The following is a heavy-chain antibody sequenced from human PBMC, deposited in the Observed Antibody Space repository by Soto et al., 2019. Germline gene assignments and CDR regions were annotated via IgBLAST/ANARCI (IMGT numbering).Heavy chain of an antibody. J-gene: IGHJ3*02. D-gene: IGHD2-8*01. CDR2: IKQDGSEK. V-gene: IGHV3-7*01. CDR1: GFTFGSYW. Sequence: PGGSLRLSCAASGFTFGSYWLSWVRQAPGKGLEWVANIKQDGSEKYYVDSVKGRFTISRDNAKNSLYLQMNSLRAEDTAVYYCARDFRDCTNGVCYRVRAFDIWGQGTMVTVSS. CDR3: ARDFRDCTNGVCYRVRAFDI.